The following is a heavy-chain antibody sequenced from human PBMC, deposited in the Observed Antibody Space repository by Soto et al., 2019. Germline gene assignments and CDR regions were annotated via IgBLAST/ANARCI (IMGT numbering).Heavy chain of an antibody. CDR3: VRHRYTMSDFWSALSTD. CDR2: IRKDGGSM. Sequence: EVQLVQSGGGWVQPGGSLRLSCAASGFTFSSSRMRWVRHVPGKGLEWISAIRKDGGSMYYIESVKGRFTISRDNSKSTSSLRLKNLRTEDTGIYYFVRHRYTMSDFWSALSTDWGQGAQVVVSS. J-gene: IGHJ4*02. V-gene: IGHV3-23*04. CDR1: GFTFSSSR. D-gene: IGHD3-3*01.